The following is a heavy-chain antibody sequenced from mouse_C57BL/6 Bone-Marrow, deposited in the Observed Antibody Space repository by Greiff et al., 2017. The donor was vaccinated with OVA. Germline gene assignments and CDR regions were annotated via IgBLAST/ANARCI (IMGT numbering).Heavy chain of an antibody. J-gene: IGHJ1*03. Sequence: EVQLQESGAELVRPGASVKLSCTASGFNIKDDYMHWVKQRPEQGLEWIGWIDPENGDTEYASKFQGKATITADTSSNTAYLQLSSLTSEDTAVYCCTTLILWYFDVWGTGTTVTVSS. CDR3: TTLILWYFDV. CDR1: GFNIKDDY. V-gene: IGHV14-4*01. CDR2: IDPENGDT.